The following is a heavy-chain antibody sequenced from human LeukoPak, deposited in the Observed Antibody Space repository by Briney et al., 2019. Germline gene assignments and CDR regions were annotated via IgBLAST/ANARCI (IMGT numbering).Heavy chain of an antibody. D-gene: IGHD3-22*01. CDR2: IYPDDSDT. Sequence: GESLKISCKGSGYRSSAYWIAWVRQMPGKGLEWMGIIYPDDSDTRYSPSFQGQVTISADKSVSTAYLQWSSLKASDTAMYFCARPNITSYYDSRGYDAFDVWGQGTIVTVSS. CDR3: ARPNITSYYDSRGYDAFDV. V-gene: IGHV5-51*01. CDR1: GYRSSAYW. J-gene: IGHJ3*01.